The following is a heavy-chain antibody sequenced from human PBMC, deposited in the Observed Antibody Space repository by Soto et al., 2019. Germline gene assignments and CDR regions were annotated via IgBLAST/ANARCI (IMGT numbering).Heavy chain of an antibody. J-gene: IGHJ4*02. CDR1: GDTFSGYC. CDR3: ASAGITAAGLFDF. V-gene: IGHV1-2*02. CDR2: INPNSGGA. D-gene: IGHD6-13*01. Sequence: GASVKVSCKTSGDTFSGYCMHWVRQAPGQGLEWMGWINPNSGGASYAQKFLGRVTFTRDTSISTAYMEVSRLTSDDTAIYYCASAGITAAGLFDFWGQGTLVTVSS.